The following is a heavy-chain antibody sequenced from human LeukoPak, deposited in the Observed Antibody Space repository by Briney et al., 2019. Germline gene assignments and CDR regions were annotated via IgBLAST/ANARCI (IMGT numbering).Heavy chain of an antibody. D-gene: IGHD3-22*01. Sequence: PSETLSLTCAVYGGSFSGYYWSWIRQPPGKGLEWIGEINHSGSTNYNPSLKSRATISVDTSKNQFSLKLSSVTAADTAVYYCARLVHYYDSSGYYPHLFGPFGRSSFDYWGQGTLVTVSS. CDR3: ARLVHYYDSSGYYPHLFGPFGRSSFDY. CDR1: GGSFSGYY. CDR2: INHSGST. V-gene: IGHV4-34*01. J-gene: IGHJ4*02.